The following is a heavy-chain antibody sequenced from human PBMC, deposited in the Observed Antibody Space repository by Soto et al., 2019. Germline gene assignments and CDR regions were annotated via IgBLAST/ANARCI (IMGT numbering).Heavy chain of an antibody. J-gene: IGHJ6*02. D-gene: IGHD2-2*01. Sequence: PGGSLRLSCAASGFTFSSYSMNWVRQAPGKGLEWVSSISSSSSYIYYADSVKGRFTISRDNAKNSLYLQMNSLRAEDTAVYYCARDRDIVVVPVTAYYYYGMDVWGQGTTVTVSS. CDR1: GFTFSSYS. V-gene: IGHV3-21*01. CDR2: ISSSSSYI. CDR3: ARDRDIVVVPVTAYYYYGMDV.